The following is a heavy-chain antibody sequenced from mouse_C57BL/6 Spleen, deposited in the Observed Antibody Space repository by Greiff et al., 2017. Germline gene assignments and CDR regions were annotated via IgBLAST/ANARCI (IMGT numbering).Heavy chain of an antibody. V-gene: IGHV1-80*01. CDR3: ARGSRYYAMDY. CDR2: IYPGDGDT. J-gene: IGHJ4*01. CDR1: GYAFSSYW. Sequence: VKLMESGAELVKPGASVKISCKASGYAFSSYWMNWVKQRPGQGLEWIGQIYPGDGDTNYNGKFKGKATLTADKSSSTAYMQLSSLTSEDSAVYFCARGSRYYAMDYWGQGTSVTVSS.